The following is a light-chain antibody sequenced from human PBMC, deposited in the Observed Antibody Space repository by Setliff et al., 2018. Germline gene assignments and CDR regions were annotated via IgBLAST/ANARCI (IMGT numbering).Light chain of an antibody. V-gene: IGKV2-30*01. CDR3: MKVTHPRT. J-gene: IGKJ1*01. CDR1: QSPVSSDGNTY. Sequence: DVVMTQSPLSLPVTLGQPASISCRSSQSPVSSDGNTYLSWFQQRPGQSPRRLIYMVSNRDSGVPDRFSGSGSGTDFTLKISRVEAEDVGVYYCMKVTHPRTVGQGTKVDSK. CDR2: MVS.